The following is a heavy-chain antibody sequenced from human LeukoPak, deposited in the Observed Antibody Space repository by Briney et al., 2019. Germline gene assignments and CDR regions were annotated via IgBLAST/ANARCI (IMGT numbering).Heavy chain of an antibody. J-gene: IGHJ4*02. D-gene: IGHD3-22*01. V-gene: IGHV3-21*01. CDR3: ARGEGGFTYYYDSSGYYFDY. CDR2: ISSSSYI. Sequence: PGGSLRLSCAASGFTFSSYSMNWVRQAPGKGLEWVSSISSSSYIYYADSVKGRFTISRDNAKNSLYLQMNSLRAEDTAVYYCARGEGGFTYYYDSSGYYFDYWGQGTLVTVSS. CDR1: GFTFSSYS.